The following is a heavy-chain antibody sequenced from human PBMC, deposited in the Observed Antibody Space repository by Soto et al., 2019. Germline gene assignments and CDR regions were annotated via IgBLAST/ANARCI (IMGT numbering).Heavy chain of an antibody. CDR2: ISAYNGNT. D-gene: IGHD2-15*01. J-gene: IGHJ6*03. Sequence: QVQLVQSGAEVKKPGASVKVSCKASGYTFTSYGISWVRQAPGQGLEWMGWISAYNGNTNYAQKLQGRVTMTTDTSTSTAYMELRSLRSDDTAVYYCARVYCSGGSCYLGFGWYYYYMDVWDKGTTVTVSS. CDR1: GYTFTSYG. V-gene: IGHV1-18*01. CDR3: ARVYCSGGSCYLGFGWYYYYMDV.